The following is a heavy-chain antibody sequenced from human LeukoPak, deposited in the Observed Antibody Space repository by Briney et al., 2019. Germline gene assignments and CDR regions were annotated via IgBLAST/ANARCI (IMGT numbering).Heavy chain of an antibody. J-gene: IGHJ4*02. Sequence: GSLRLSCAASGFTFSSYAMSWVLQAPGKGLEWVSAISGSGGSTYYPDSVKGRFTISRDNSKNTLYLQMNSLRAEDMAVYYCAKPPGHCSSTSCPTDYWGQGTLVTVSS. CDR1: GFTFSSYA. CDR3: AKPPGHCSSTSCPTDY. CDR2: ISGSGGST. D-gene: IGHD2-2*01. V-gene: IGHV3-23*01.